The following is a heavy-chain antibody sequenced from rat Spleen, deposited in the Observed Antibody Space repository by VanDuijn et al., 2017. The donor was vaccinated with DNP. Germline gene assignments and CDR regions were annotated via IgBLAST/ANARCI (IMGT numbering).Heavy chain of an antibody. V-gene: IGHV5-20*01. D-gene: IGHD1-12*01. Sequence: EVQLVESGGGLVQPGRSMKLSCTASGFTFSDYCMAWVRQAPTKGLEWIASINYDGYSTFYPDSVKGRLTNSRDNAKSTLYLQMDSLRSEDTATYYCTRHRTIMPYYYAMDAWGQGASVTVSS. J-gene: IGHJ4*01. CDR3: TRHRTIMPYYYAMDA. CDR2: INYDGYST. CDR1: GFTFSDYC.